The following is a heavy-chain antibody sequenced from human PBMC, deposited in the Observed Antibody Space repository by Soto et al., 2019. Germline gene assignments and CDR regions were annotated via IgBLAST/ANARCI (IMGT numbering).Heavy chain of an antibody. CDR3: ARATPNFDY. Sequence: PSETLSLTCTVSGGSISSGVYYWIWIRQHPGKGLDWIGYIYYSGSTYYNPSLKSRVTISVDTSKNQFSLKLSSVTAADTAVYYCARATPNFDYWGQGTLVTVSS. CDR1: GGSISSGVYY. V-gene: IGHV4-31*03. CDR2: IYYSGST. J-gene: IGHJ4*02.